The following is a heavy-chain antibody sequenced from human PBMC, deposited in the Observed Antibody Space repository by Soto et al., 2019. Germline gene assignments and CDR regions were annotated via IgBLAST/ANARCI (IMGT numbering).Heavy chain of an antibody. J-gene: IGHJ6*02. Sequence: PGGSLRLSCAASGFTFSSYWMHWVRQAPGKGLVWVSRINSDGSSTSYADSVKGRFTISRDNAKNTLYLQMNSLRAEDTAVYYCARDQQLLWFGELSHYYYGMDVWGQGTTVTVSS. CDR2: INSDGSST. CDR1: GFTFSSYW. CDR3: ARDQQLLWFGELSHYYYGMDV. D-gene: IGHD3-10*01. V-gene: IGHV3-74*01.